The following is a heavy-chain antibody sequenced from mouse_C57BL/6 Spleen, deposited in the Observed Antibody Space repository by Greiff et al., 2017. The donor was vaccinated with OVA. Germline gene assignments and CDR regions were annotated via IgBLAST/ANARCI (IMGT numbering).Heavy chain of an antibody. Sequence: VQLKESGPGLVKPSQSLSLTCSVTGYSITSGYYWNWIRQFPGNKLEWMGYISYDGSNNYNPSLKNRISITRDTSKNQFFLKLNSVTTEDTATYYCARGDYDYDGGPFDYWGQGTTLTVSS. CDR3: ARGDYDYDGGPFDY. J-gene: IGHJ2*01. CDR2: ISYDGSN. D-gene: IGHD2-4*01. V-gene: IGHV3-6*01. CDR1: GYSITSGYY.